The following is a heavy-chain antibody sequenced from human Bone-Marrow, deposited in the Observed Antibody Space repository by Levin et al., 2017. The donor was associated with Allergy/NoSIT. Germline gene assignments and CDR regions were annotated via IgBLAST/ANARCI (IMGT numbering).Heavy chain of an antibody. J-gene: IGHJ4*02. CDR3: ARDRGSSIKYYFDY. CDR2: IIPILGIA. CDR1: GGTFSSYT. Sequence: SVKVSCKASGGTFSSYTISWVRQAPGQGLEWMGRIIPILGIANYAQKFQGRVTITADKSTSTAYMELSSLRSEDTAVYYCARDRGSSIKYYFDYWGQGTLVTVSS. V-gene: IGHV1-69*04. D-gene: IGHD6-6*01.